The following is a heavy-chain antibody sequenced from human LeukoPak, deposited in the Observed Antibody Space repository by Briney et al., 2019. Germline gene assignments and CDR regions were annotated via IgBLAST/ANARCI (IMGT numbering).Heavy chain of an antibody. CDR2: IYYSGST. D-gene: IGHD1-26*01. J-gene: IGHJ3*02. Sequence: SETLSLTCTVSGGSISSYNWSWIRQPPGKGLEWIGYIYYSGSTNYNPSLKSRVTISVDTSKNQFSLKLSSVTAADTAVYYCARGGAGGAFDIWGQGTMVTVSS. CDR3: ARGGAGGAFDI. V-gene: IGHV4-59*01. CDR1: GGSISSYN.